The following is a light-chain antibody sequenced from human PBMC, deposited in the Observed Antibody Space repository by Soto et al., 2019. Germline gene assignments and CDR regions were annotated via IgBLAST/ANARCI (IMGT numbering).Light chain of an antibody. CDR2: DVS. CDR3: CSYAGSYTRYV. CDR1: SSDVGGYNY. V-gene: IGLV2-11*01. Sequence: QSALTQPRSVSGSPGQSVTISCTGTSSDVGGYNYVSWYQQHPGKAPKLMIYDVSKRPSGVPDRFSGSKSGNTASLTISGLQAEDAADYYRCSYAGSYTRYVFGTGTKLTVL. J-gene: IGLJ1*01.